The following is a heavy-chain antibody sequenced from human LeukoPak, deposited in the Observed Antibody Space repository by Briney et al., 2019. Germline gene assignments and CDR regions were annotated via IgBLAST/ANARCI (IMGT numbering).Heavy chain of an antibody. CDR1: GGSISSGDYY. CDR2: IYYSGST. Sequence: SETLSLTCTVSGGSISSGDYYWSWIRQPPGKGLEWIVTIYYSGSTYYNPSLKSRVTITVDTSKNQFSLNLSSVTAADTAVYYCARRLVQGAFDGWGQGAMVTVSS. D-gene: IGHD3-9*01. V-gene: IGHV4-39*01. CDR3: ARRLVQGAFDG. J-gene: IGHJ3*01.